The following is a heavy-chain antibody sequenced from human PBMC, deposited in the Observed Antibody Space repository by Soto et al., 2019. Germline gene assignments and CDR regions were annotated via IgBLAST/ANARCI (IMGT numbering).Heavy chain of an antibody. D-gene: IGHD6-6*01. CDR2: IWDDGSNK. CDR3: ARDPEIAARPGYYYYGMDV. Sequence: PGGSLRLSCAASGFTFSSYGMHWVRQAPGKGLEWVAVIWDDGSNKYYADSVKGRFTISRDNSKNTLYLQMNSLRAEDTAVYYCARDPEIAARPGYYYYGMDVWGQGTTVTVSS. J-gene: IGHJ6*02. V-gene: IGHV3-33*01. CDR1: GFTFSSYG.